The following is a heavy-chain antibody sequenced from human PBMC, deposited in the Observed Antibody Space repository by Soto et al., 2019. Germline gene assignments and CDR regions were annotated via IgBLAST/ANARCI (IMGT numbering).Heavy chain of an antibody. V-gene: IGHV4-4*02. J-gene: IGHJ5*02. CDR1: GGSISSSNW. D-gene: IGHD2-8*02. Sequence: SDTLYLTCAVSGGSISSSNWWSWVRQPPGKGLEWIGEIYHSGSTNYNPSLKSRVTISVDKSKNQFSLKLSSVTAADTAVYYCARDLVRQGWFDPWGQGTLVTVSS. CDR3: ARDLVRQGWFDP. CDR2: IYHSGST.